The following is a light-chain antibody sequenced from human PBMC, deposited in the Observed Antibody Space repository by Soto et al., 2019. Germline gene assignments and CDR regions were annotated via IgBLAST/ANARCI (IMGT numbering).Light chain of an antibody. CDR3: SSFTSSDTYV. Sequence: QSALTQPPSVSGSPGQSVAISCTGTSSDVGSFNRVSWYQQPPGTAPKLLIYDVSNRPSGVPDRFSGSKSGNTASLTISGLQAEDEADYYCSSFTSSDTYVFGDGTKLTVL. CDR2: DVS. J-gene: IGLJ1*01. V-gene: IGLV2-18*02. CDR1: SSDVGSFNR.